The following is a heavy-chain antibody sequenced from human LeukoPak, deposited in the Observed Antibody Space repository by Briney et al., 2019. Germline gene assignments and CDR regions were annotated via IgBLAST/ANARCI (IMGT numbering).Heavy chain of an antibody. Sequence: PSETLSLTCTVSGGSISSGDYYWSWIHQPPGKGLEWIGYIYYSGSTYYNPSLKSRVTISVDTSKNQFSLKLSSVTAADTAVYYCARGYFYYGSGSYYFDYWGQGTLVTVSS. D-gene: IGHD3-10*01. CDR3: ARGYFYYGSGSYYFDY. CDR1: GGSISSGDYY. CDR2: IYYSGST. V-gene: IGHV4-30-4*01. J-gene: IGHJ4*02.